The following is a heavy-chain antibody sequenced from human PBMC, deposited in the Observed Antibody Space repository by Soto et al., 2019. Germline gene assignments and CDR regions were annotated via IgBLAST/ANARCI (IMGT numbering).Heavy chain of an antibody. CDR3: AKSCPSDIVVVPAARQGLDP. J-gene: IGHJ5*02. D-gene: IGHD2-2*01. V-gene: IGHV3-23*01. Sequence: PGGSLRLSCAASGFTFSSYAMSWVRQAPGKGLEWVSAISGSGGSTYYADSVKGRFTISRDNSKNTLYLQMNSLRAEDTAVYYCAKSCPSDIVVVPAARQGLDPWGQGTLVTVSS. CDR1: GFTFSSYA. CDR2: ISGSGGST.